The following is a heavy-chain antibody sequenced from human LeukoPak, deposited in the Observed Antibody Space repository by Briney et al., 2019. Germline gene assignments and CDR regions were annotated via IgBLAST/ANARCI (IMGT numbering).Heavy chain of an antibody. CDR2: ISGSGGST. D-gene: IGHD1-1*01. CDR3: AKGNWRYFDY. Sequence: RPGGSLRLSCAASGFTFSTYVMSWVRQAPGKGLEWVSAISGSGGSTYYADSVKGRFTISRDNSKNTLYLQMNSQGADDTAVYYCAKGNWRYFDYWGQGTLVTVSS. V-gene: IGHV3-23*01. J-gene: IGHJ4*02. CDR1: GFTFSTYV.